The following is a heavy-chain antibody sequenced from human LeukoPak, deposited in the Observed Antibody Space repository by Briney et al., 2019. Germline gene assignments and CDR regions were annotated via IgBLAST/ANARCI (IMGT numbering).Heavy chain of an antibody. CDR3: TKGGWLDN. Sequence: AGGSLRLSCAASGFTFNRYDMSWVRQAPGKGLEWVSTVSGNGDSTYCADSVKGRFTVSRDNSKNTLYLQMNNLRAEDTAVYSCTKGGWLDNWGQGTLVTVSS. J-gene: IGHJ5*02. CDR1: GFTFNRYD. CDR2: VSGNGDST. V-gene: IGHV3-23*01.